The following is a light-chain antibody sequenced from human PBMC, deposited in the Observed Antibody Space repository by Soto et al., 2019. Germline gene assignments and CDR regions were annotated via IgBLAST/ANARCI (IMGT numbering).Light chain of an antibody. Sequence: QSALTQPPSASGSPGQSVTISCTGTSSDVGGYNYVSWYQQHPGKAPKLMIYEVSKRPSGVPDRFSGSKSGNTASLTVPGLQAEDEADYYCNSYAGSNNVVFGGGTKLTVL. J-gene: IGLJ2*01. CDR1: SSDVGGYNY. V-gene: IGLV2-8*01. CDR3: NSYAGSNNVV. CDR2: EVS.